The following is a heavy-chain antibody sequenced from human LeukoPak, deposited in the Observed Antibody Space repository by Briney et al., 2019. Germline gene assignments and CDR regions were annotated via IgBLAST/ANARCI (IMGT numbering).Heavy chain of an antibody. J-gene: IGHJ3*02. V-gene: IGHV4-34*01. CDR3: ARGYDAFDI. CDR1: GGSFSGYY. Sequence: PSETLSLTCAVYGGSFSGYYWSWIRQPPGKGLEWIGEINHSGSTNYNPSLKSRVTILVDTSKNQFSLKLSSVTAADTAVYYCARGYDAFDIWGQGTMVIVSS. CDR2: INHSGST.